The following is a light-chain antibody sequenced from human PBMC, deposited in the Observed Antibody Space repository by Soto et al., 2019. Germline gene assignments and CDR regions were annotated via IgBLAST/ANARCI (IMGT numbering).Light chain of an antibody. V-gene: IGLV1-47*02. J-gene: IGLJ2*01. CDR3: AAWDDNLSGVI. CDR2: SNN. Sequence: QSVLTQPPSASGTPGQRVTMSCSGSRSNIGNNDVCWYQQLPGATPKLLIYSNNQGPSGVPDRFSGSKSGTSASLVISGLRSEDEADYYCAAWDDNLSGVIFGGGTKVTVL. CDR1: RSNIGNND.